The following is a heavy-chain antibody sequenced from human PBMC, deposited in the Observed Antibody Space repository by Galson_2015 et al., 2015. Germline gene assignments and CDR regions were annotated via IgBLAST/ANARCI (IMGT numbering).Heavy chain of an antibody. CDR3: ARDLGGVGASATYYFDY. CDR2: IWYDGSNK. D-gene: IGHD1-26*01. Sequence: SLRLSCAASGFTFSSYGMHWVRQAPGKGLEWVAVIWYDGSNKYYADSVKGRFTISRDNSKNTLYLQMNSLRAEDTAVYYCARDLGGVGASATYYFDYWGQGTLVTVSS. J-gene: IGHJ4*02. CDR1: GFTFSSYG. V-gene: IGHV3-33*01.